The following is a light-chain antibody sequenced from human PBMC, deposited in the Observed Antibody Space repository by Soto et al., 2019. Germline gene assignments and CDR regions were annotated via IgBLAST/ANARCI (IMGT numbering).Light chain of an antibody. Sequence: IVLTQSPVTLALSPGESAVLSCRASQSVSTSLAWYQHKPGQAPRLFIYDASKRAPGIPARFTGSGSGTDSTLTISSLEPEDIAVYYCQVRDVWPSFGQGTKVEIK. J-gene: IGKJ1*01. CDR3: QVRDVWPS. V-gene: IGKV3-11*01. CDR1: QSVSTS. CDR2: DAS.